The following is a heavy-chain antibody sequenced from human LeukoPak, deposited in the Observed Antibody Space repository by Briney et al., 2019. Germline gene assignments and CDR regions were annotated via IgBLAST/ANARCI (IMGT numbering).Heavy chain of an antibody. V-gene: IGHV4-34*01. J-gene: IGHJ4*02. CDR3: AGGRVVAGTYDY. D-gene: IGHD6-19*01. CDR2: INHSGST. CDR1: GGSFSGYY. Sequence: SETLSLTCAVYGGSFSGYYWSRIRQPPGKGLEWIGEINHSGSTNYNPSLKSRVTISVDTSKNQFPLKLSSVTAADTAVYYCAGGRVVAGTYDYWGQGTLVTVSS.